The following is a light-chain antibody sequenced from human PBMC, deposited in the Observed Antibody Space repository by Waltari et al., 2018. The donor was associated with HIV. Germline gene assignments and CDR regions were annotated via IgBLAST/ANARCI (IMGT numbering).Light chain of an antibody. V-gene: IGKV3D-20*01. CDR3: HQFGSSTSYT. Sequence: EIVLTQSPATLSLSPGERATLSCGGSQSVSNNYLAWYQQKPGLAPRLLIYDASTRATGIPDRFSGSGSGTDFTLTISRLEPEDFAVYYCHQFGSSTSYTFGQGTKLEIK. CDR1: QSVSNNY. J-gene: IGKJ2*01. CDR2: DAS.